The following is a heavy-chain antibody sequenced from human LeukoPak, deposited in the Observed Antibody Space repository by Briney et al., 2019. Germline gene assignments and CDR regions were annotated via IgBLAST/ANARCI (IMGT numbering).Heavy chain of an antibody. V-gene: IGHV3-23*01. J-gene: IGHJ6*03. D-gene: IGHD2-15*01. CDR1: GFTFSSYG. CDR3: AKVGVAADYYYYYMDV. CDR2: ISGSGGST. Sequence: PGGTLRLSCAASGFTFSSYGMSWVRQAPGKGLEWVSAISGSGGSTHYADSVKGRFTISRDNSKNTLFLQMNSLRAEDTAVYYCAKVGVAADYYYYYMDVWGKGTTVTVS.